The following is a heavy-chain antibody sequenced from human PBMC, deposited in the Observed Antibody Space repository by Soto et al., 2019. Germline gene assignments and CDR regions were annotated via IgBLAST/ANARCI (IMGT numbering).Heavy chain of an antibody. Sequence: PSETLSLTCTVSGGSISSYYWSWIRQPPGKGLEWIGYIYYSGSTNYNPSLKSRVTISVDTSKNQFSLKLSSVTAADTAVYYCARHADYGDAVDWFDPWGQGTLVTVSS. V-gene: IGHV4-59*08. CDR2: IYYSGST. CDR1: GGSISSYY. D-gene: IGHD4-17*01. CDR3: ARHADYGDAVDWFDP. J-gene: IGHJ5*02.